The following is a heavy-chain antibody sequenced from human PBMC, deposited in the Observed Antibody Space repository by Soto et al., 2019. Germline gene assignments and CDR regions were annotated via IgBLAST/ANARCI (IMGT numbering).Heavy chain of an antibody. CDR1: GGSISSYY. D-gene: IGHD4-17*01. CDR2: IYYSGST. Sequence: QVQLQESGPGLVKPSETLSLTCTVSGGSISSYYWSWIRQPPGKGLEWIGYIYYSGSTNYNPSLKSRVTXSVSTXXNQFSLKLSSVTAADTAVYYCAREVNSGYYRWFDPWGQGTLVTVSS. V-gene: IGHV4-59*01. CDR3: AREVNSGYYRWFDP. J-gene: IGHJ5*02.